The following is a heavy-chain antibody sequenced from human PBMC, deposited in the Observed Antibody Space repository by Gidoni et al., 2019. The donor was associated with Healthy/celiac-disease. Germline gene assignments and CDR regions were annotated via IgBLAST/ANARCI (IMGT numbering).Heavy chain of an antibody. CDR3: ARETSTAMAEVGFDY. Sequence: EVQQEESGGGLIRPGRSLRLPGAAPLSTVTSNYMSWVRQAQGTVLEWLSVISSGCSTYYADSVKDRFTIHIDNSKNTLYLQIDSLRAKATAVYYCARETSTAMAEVGFDYWGQGTLVTVSS. D-gene: IGHD5-18*01. V-gene: IGHV3-53*01. CDR1: LSTVTSNY. J-gene: IGHJ4*02. CDR2: ISSGCST.